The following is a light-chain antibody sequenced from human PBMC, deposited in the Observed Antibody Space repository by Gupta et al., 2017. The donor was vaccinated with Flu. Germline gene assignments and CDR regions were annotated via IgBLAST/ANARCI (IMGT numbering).Light chain of an antibody. Sequence: SSDVGNYDLVSWYQHHPGKAPKLIISEVTKRPSGVSSRFSGSKSGNSASLTISGLQADDEADYYCCSFAGSSASYVFGTGTKVT. J-gene: IGLJ1*01. V-gene: IGLV2-23*02. CDR3: CSFAGSSASYV. CDR2: EVT. CDR1: SSDVGNYDL.